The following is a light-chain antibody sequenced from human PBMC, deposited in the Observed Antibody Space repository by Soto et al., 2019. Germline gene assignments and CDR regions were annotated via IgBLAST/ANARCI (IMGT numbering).Light chain of an antibody. CDR2: QDT. J-gene: IGLJ2*01. CDR3: QAWDRGTVV. V-gene: IGLV3-1*01. CDR1: KLGDKY. Sequence: SYELTQPPSVSVSPGHTASITCSGDKLGDKYASGYQQRPGQSPVLVIYQDTKRPSRIPERFSGSYSGNTATLTMSGTQAMDEAAYYCQAWDRGTVVFGGGTKLTVL.